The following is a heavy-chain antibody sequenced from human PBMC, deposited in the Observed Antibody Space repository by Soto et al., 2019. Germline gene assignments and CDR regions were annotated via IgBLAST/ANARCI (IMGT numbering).Heavy chain of an antibody. CDR2: IYPGDSDT. D-gene: IGHD3-10*01. CDR1: GYIFTSYW. Sequence: PGESLKISCKGSGYIFTSYWIGWVRQMPGKGLEWMGIIYPGDSDTRYSPSFQGQVTISADKSISTAYLQWSSLKASDTAMYYCASHSGSYYDGYYYYYGMDVWGQGTTVTVSS. J-gene: IGHJ6*02. V-gene: IGHV5-51*01. CDR3: ASHSGSYYDGYYYYYGMDV.